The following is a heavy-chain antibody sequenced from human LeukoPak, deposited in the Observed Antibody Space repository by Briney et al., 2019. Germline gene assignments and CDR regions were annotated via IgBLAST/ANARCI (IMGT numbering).Heavy chain of an antibody. CDR2: IRYDGSNK. Sequence: GGSLRLSCAASGFTFSSYGMHWVRQAPGKGLEWVAFIRYDGSNKYYADSVKGRFTISRDNSKNTLYLQMNSLRAEDTAVYYCAKSPPPDRGVMDYYYYYYMDVWGKGTTVTISS. J-gene: IGHJ6*03. V-gene: IGHV3-30*02. CDR1: GFTFSSYG. D-gene: IGHD3-10*01. CDR3: AKSPPPDRGVMDYYYYYYMDV.